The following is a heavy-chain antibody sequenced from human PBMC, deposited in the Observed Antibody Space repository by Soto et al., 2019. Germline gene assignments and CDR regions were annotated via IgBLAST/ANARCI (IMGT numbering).Heavy chain of an antibody. Sequence: PSETLSLTCTVSGVSITSHYWSWIRQSPGKGLEWIAYMHHSGSTNYNPSLKSRVTVSIDTSKSQVSLSLSSDDTAVYYCARERRLNQDLSLDYWGQGTPVTVSS. CDR1: GVSITSHY. J-gene: IGHJ4*02. D-gene: IGHD2-21*01. V-gene: IGHV4-59*11. CDR2: MHHSGST. CDR3: ARERRLNQDLSLDY.